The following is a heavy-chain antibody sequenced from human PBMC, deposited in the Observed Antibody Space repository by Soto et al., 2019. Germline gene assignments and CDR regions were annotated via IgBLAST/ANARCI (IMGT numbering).Heavy chain of an antibody. Sequence: PSETLSLTCSVFGGSMSPYYWSWIRQSPGKGLEWIANIYYRGNTNYNPSLESRVTISIDTSKNQFSLKLNSLTAADTAVYYCARHSKKTGDFDXYYGMDVWGQGTTVTVSS. V-gene: IGHV4-59*08. CDR2: IYYRGNT. J-gene: IGHJ6*02. CDR1: GGSMSPYY. CDR3: ARHSKKTGDFDXYYGMDV. D-gene: IGHD7-27*01.